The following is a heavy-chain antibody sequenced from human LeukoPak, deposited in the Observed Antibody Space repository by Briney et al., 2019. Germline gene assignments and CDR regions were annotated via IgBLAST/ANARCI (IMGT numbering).Heavy chain of an antibody. Sequence: GGPLRLSCAASGFTFRSSVISWVRQAPGKGLEWVSTIDDDSYYADSVKGRFTISRDKSKRTLFLQMNSLSAEDTAVYYRVTEGWIYWGRGMLVTVSS. CDR1: GFTFRSSV. J-gene: IGHJ4*02. CDR3: VTEGWIY. D-gene: IGHD5-12*01. CDR2: IDDDS. V-gene: IGHV3-23*01.